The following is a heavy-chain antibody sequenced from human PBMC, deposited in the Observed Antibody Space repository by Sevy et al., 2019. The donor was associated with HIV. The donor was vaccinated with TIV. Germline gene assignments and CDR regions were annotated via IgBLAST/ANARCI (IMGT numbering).Heavy chain of an antibody. Sequence: GGSLRLSCRASGFTFDDYTMSWVRQAPGKGLKWVAFIRSKAYGGTTEYAASVKGRFTISRDESKSIAYLQMNSLKTEDTAVYYCTRVEGAADWGMDVWGQGTTVTVSS. CDR3: TRVEGAADWGMDV. CDR1: GFTFDDYT. V-gene: IGHV3-49*04. CDR2: IRSKAYGGTT. D-gene: IGHD1-26*01. J-gene: IGHJ6*02.